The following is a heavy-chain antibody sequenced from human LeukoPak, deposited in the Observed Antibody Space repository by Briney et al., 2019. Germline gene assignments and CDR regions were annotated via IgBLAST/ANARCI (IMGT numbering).Heavy chain of an antibody. Sequence: PGGSLRLSCAASGFTFSSYEMNWVRQAPGKGLEWVSYISSSGSTIYYAGSVKGRFTISRDNAKNSLYLQMNSLRAEDTAVYYCARDRALWSGGYFDYWGQGTLVTVSS. J-gene: IGHJ4*02. CDR2: ISSSGSTI. CDR1: GFTFSSYE. D-gene: IGHD3-10*01. V-gene: IGHV3-48*03. CDR3: ARDRALWSGGYFDY.